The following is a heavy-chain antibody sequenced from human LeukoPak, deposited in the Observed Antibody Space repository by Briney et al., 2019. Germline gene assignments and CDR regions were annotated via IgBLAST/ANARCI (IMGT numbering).Heavy chain of an antibody. CDR3: ARIPGWLQLTGYFDY. CDR2: IYYSGST. Sequence: PSETLSLTCTVSGGSISSGDYYWSWIRQPPGKGLEWIGYIYYSGSTYYNPSLKSRVTISVDTSKNQFSLKLSSVTAADTAVYYCARIPGWLQLTGYFDYWGQGTLVTVSS. D-gene: IGHD5-24*01. CDR1: GGSISSGDYY. V-gene: IGHV4-30-4*08. J-gene: IGHJ4*02.